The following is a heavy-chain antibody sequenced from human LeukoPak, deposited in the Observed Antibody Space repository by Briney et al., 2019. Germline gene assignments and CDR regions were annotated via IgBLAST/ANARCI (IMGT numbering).Heavy chain of an antibody. V-gene: IGHV3-30-3*01. J-gene: IGHJ4*02. CDR3: ARDKYPGSGSYYIFDY. CDR1: GFTFSSYA. D-gene: IGHD1-26*01. CDR2: ISYDGSNK. Sequence: GRSLRLSYAASGFTFSSYAMHWVRQAPGKGLEWVAVISYDGSNKYYADSVKGRFTISRDNSKNTLYLQMNSLRAEDTAVYYCARDKYPGSGSYYIFDYWGQGTLVTVSS.